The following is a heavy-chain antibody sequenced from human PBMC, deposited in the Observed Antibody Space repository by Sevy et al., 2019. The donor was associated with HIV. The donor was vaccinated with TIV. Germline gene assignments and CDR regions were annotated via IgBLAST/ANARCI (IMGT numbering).Heavy chain of an antibody. J-gene: IGHJ3*02. V-gene: IGHV3-11*06. Sequence: GGSLRLSCAASGFTFSDYYINWIRQAPGKGLEWVSYISGSSSYTNYADSVKGRFTISRDNAKNSLYLQMNSLRAEDTAVYYCARVGCSISSCPKGAAFDIWGQGTMVTVSS. CDR3: ARVGCSISSCPKGAAFDI. CDR2: ISGSSSYT. D-gene: IGHD2-2*01. CDR1: GFTFSDYY.